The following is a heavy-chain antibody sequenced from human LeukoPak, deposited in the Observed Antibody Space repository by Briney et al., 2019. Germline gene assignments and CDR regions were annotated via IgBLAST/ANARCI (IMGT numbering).Heavy chain of an antibody. CDR2: ISSSGSTI. D-gene: IGHD5-18*01. CDR1: GFTFSSYE. V-gene: IGHV3-48*03. J-gene: IGHJ6*02. CDR3: ARDARGYGINYYYYYGMDV. Sequence: SGGSLRLSWAASGFTFSSYEMNWVRQAPGKRLEWVSYISSSGSTIYYADSVKGRFTISRDNAKNSLYLQMNSLRAEDTAVYYCARDARGYGINYYYYYGMDVWGQGTTVTVSS.